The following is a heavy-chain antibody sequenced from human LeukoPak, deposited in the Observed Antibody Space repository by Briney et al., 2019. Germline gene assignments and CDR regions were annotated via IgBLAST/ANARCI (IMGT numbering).Heavy chain of an antibody. V-gene: IGHV4-61*02. CDR3: ARDNPSVLRYFDWLLEDYYYYYYMDV. J-gene: IGHJ6*03. Sequence: MPSQTLSLTCTVSGGSISSGSYYWSWIRQPAGKGLEWIGRIYTSGSTNYNPSLKSRVTISVDTSMHPFSLKLSSVTAADTAVYYCARDNPSVLRYFDWLLEDYYYYYYMDVWGKGTTVTVSS. D-gene: IGHD3-9*01. CDR1: GGSISSGSYY. CDR2: IYTSGST.